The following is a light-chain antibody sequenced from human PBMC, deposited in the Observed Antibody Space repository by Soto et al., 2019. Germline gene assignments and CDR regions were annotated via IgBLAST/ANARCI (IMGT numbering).Light chain of an antibody. V-gene: IGKV1-5*02. J-gene: IGKJ2*01. Sequence: DIQVTQSPSTLSASVGDRVTIICRASQSISSWLAWYQQKPGKAPKLLIYDASSLKSGVPSRFSGSGSGTEFTLSISSLQPDDFATYYCQQYNNYPYTFGQGTKLEIK. CDR3: QQYNNYPYT. CDR1: QSISSW. CDR2: DAS.